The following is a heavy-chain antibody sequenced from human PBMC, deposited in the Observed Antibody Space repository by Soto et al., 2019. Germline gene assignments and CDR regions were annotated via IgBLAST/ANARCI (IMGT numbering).Heavy chain of an antibody. CDR2: ISYGGSNK. D-gene: IGHD3-10*01. Sequence: QPGGSLRLSCAASGFTFSSYAMHWVRQAPGKGLEWVAVISYGGSNKYYADSVKGRFTISRDNSKNTLYLQMNSLRAEDTAVYYCARGDSIGLWFGESLFDYWGQGPLVTVSS. J-gene: IGHJ4*02. CDR3: ARGDSIGLWFGESLFDY. CDR1: GFTFSSYA. V-gene: IGHV3-30-3*01.